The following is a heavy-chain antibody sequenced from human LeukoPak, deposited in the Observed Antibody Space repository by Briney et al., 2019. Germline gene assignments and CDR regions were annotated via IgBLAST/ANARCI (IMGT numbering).Heavy chain of an antibody. D-gene: IGHD3-16*01. V-gene: IGHV4-39*07. CDR1: GGSITSSSYY. CDR2: IYYSGSP. J-gene: IGHJ4*02. CDR3: ARGGDAMGNGASFLDN. Sequence: SETLSLTCTVSGGSITSSSYYWGWIRQPPGKGLEWIGSIYYSGSPYYNPSLKSRVTISLDTSKKQFSLKLSSVTAADTAVYYCARGGDAMGNGASFLDNWGQGTLVTVSS.